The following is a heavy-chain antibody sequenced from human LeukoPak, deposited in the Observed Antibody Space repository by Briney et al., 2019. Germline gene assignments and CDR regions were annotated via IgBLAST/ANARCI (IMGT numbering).Heavy chain of an antibody. CDR2: ISSNGSTI. D-gene: IGHD3-22*01. V-gene: IGHV3-11*01. J-gene: IGHJ6*02. Sequence: GGSLRLSCAASGFTFSDYYMSWIRQAPGKGLEWVSYISSNGSTIYYADSVKGRFTISRDNAKNSLYLQMNSLRAEDTAVYYCARVEFDYYDSSGPRAYYYGMDVWGQGTTVTVSS. CDR3: ARVEFDYYDSSGPRAYYYGMDV. CDR1: GFTFSDYY.